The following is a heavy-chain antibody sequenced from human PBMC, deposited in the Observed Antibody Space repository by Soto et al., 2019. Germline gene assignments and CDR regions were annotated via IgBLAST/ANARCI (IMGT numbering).Heavy chain of an antibody. V-gene: IGHV1-46*01. CDR1: GYSVARYF. D-gene: IGHD6-13*01. CDR3: AIGGSSPVVCYYCGLDV. J-gene: IGHJ6*02. Sequence: ASVKVSCKASGYSVARYFMHWVRQAPGQGLEWLGVINPSADTTTYVQKFQGRVTMTWDTSTSTVFRDVSSLGSEDTAIYYRAIGGSSPVVCYYCGLDVWGQGTTVTVSS. CDR2: INPSADTT.